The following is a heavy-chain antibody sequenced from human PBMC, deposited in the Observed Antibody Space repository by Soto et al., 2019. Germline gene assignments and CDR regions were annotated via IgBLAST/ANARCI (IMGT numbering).Heavy chain of an antibody. Sequence: LRLSCAASGFTFSSYGMHWVRQAPGKGLEWVAVIWYDGSNKYYADSVKGRFTISRDNSKNTLYLQMNSLRAEDTAVYYCARSPIWGSSGWTTNFDYWGRGTLVTVSS. V-gene: IGHV3-33*01. J-gene: IGHJ4*02. D-gene: IGHD6-19*01. CDR2: IWYDGSNK. CDR3: ARSPIWGSSGWTTNFDY. CDR1: GFTFSSYG.